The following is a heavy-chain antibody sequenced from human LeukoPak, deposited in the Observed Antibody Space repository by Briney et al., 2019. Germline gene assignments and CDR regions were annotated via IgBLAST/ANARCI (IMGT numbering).Heavy chain of an antibody. V-gene: IGHV4-39*07. CDR3: ARDLGSGSYDVDY. CDR2: IYYSGST. D-gene: IGHD3-10*01. Sequence: SETLSLTCTVSGGSISSSSYYWGWIRQPPGKGLEWIGSIYYSGSTYYNPSLKSRVTISVDTSKNQFSLKLNSVTAADTAVYYCARDLGSGSYDVDYWGQGTLVTVSS. CDR1: GGSISSSSYY. J-gene: IGHJ4*02.